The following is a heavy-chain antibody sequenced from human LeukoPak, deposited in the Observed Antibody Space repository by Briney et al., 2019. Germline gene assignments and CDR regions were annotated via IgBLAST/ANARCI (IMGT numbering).Heavy chain of an antibody. CDR1: GGSISSSSYY. CDR3: ARGSPRAGVVIAMFDY. CDR2: IYYSGST. D-gene: IGHD2-21*01. V-gene: IGHV4-39*07. J-gene: IGHJ4*02. Sequence: SETLSLTCTVSGGSISSSSYYWGWIRQPPGKGLEWIGSIYYSGSTYYNPSLKSRVTISVDTSKNQFSLKLSSVTAADTAVYYCARGSPRAGVVIAMFDYWGQGTLVTVSS.